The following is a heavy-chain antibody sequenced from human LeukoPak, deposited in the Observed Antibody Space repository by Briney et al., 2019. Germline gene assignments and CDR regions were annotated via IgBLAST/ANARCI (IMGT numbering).Heavy chain of an antibody. J-gene: IGHJ4*02. CDR1: GFTFSSYA. V-gene: IGHV3-23*01. CDR3: AKSGSPQLGIDDFDY. Sequence: GGSLRLSCAASGFTFSSYAMSWVRQAPGKGLEWVSAISGSGGSTYYADSVKGRFTISRDNSKNTLYLQMNSLRAEDTAVYYCAKSGSPQLGIDDFDYWGQGTLVTVSS. D-gene: IGHD7-27*01. CDR2: ISGSGGST.